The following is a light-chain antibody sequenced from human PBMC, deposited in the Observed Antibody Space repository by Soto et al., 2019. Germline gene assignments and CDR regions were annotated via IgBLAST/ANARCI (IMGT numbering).Light chain of an antibody. CDR2: EVT. CDR1: RGDVGGYGL. J-gene: IGLJ1*01. V-gene: IGLV2-14*01. Sequence: QSALTQPASVSGSPGQSITISCTGSRGDVGGYGLVSWYQQYPGKGPTLIIYEVTNRPSGVSARFSGSKSGDTASLIISALQAEDEAHYYCSSYGRYYNLRFCTGTKFTDL. CDR3: SSYGRYYNLR.